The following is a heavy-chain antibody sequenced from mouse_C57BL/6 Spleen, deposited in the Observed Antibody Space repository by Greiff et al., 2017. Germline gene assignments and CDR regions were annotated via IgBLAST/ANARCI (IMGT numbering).Heavy chain of an antibody. Sequence: VQVVESGPELVKPGASVKLSCKASGYTFTSYDINWVKQRPGQGLEWIGWIYPRDGSTKYNEKFKGKATLTVDTSSSTAYMELHGLTSEDAAVDFCASAATAGAMDYWGKGTSVTVSS. CDR2: IYPRDGST. D-gene: IGHD1-2*01. J-gene: IGHJ4*01. V-gene: IGHV1-85*01. CDR3: ASAATAGAMDY. CDR1: GYTFTSYD.